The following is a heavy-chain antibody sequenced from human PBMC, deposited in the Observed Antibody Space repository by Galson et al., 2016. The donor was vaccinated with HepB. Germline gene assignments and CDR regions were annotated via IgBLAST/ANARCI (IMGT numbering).Heavy chain of an antibody. CDR2: MYYGGST. J-gene: IGHJ4*02. D-gene: IGHD3-22*01. V-gene: IGHV4-39*02. Sequence: ETLSLTCTVSADSSNNNNYFCAWVRQPPGKGLEWIGSMYYGGSTYYSPSFKSRVTISVDKSKNQFSLSLRSVTATDTAMYYCAREGGPNGGYHLDYWGQGTRVTVSS. CDR3: AREGGPNGGYHLDY. CDR1: ADSSNNNNYF.